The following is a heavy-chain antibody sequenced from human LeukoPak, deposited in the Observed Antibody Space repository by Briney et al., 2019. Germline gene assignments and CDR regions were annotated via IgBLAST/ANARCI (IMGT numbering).Heavy chain of an antibody. D-gene: IGHD3-22*01. CDR1: GFTFSNAW. CDR2: INNDGSDT. CDR3: ATDRERDPSVYYLV. J-gene: IGHJ4*02. V-gene: IGHV3-74*01. Sequence: GGSLRLSCAASGFTFSNAWMNWVRQAPGKGLVWVSRINNDGSDTPYADSVKGRFTISRDNAKDTLYLQMNSLRVEDTAVYYCATDRERDPSVYYLVGGQGTLITVSS.